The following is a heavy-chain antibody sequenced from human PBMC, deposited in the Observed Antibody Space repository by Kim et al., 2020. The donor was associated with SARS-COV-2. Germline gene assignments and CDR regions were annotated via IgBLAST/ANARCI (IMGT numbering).Heavy chain of an antibody. CDR3: AKDQGTATWDYYGMDV. CDR2: ISYDGSNK. J-gene: IGHJ6*02. V-gene: IGHV3-30*18. Sequence: GGSLRLSCAASGFTFSSYGMHWVRQAPGKGLEWVAVISYDGSNKYYADSVKGRFTISRDNSKNTLYLQMNSLRAEDTAVYYCAKDQGTATWDYYGMDVWGQGTTVTVSS. D-gene: IGHD5-18*01. CDR1: GFTFSSYG.